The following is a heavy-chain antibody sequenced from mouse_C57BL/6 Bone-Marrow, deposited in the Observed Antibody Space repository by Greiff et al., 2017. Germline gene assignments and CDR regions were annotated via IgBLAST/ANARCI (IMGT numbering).Heavy chain of an antibody. CDR3: ARRGDYGGY. CDR2: IYPRSGNT. D-gene: IGHD1-1*01. Sequence: VQLQQSGAELARPGASVKLSCKASGYTFTSYGISWVKQRTGQGLEWIGEIYPRSGNTYYNEKFKGKDTLTADKSSSTAYMELRSLTSEDSAVYFCARRGDYGGYWGQGTTLTVSS. J-gene: IGHJ2*01. V-gene: IGHV1-81*01. CDR1: GYTFTSYG.